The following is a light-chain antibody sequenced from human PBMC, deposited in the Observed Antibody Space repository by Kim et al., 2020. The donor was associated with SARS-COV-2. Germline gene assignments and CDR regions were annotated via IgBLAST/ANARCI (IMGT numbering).Light chain of an antibody. V-gene: IGKV1-9*01. CDR1: QGISSN. CDR2: AAS. J-gene: IGKJ3*01. CDR3: QHLNTYPLT. Sequence: APVGDRVSITCRASQGISSNLAWYQQKPGNAPKLLIYAASTLQSGVPSRFSGSGSGTDFTLTISNLQPEDFATYFCQHLNTYPLTFGPGTKVDIK.